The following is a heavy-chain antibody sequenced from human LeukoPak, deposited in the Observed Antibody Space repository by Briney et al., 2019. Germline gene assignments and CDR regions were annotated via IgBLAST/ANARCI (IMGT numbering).Heavy chain of an antibody. CDR2: IWSDGNNR. CDR3: AKDPGASGSGFHMDG. J-gene: IGHJ6*03. D-gene: IGHD3-3*01. V-gene: IGHV3-30*02. CDR1: GFSFRNYG. Sequence: GGSLRLSCAASGFSFRNYGMHWVRQATGKGLEWGSFIWSDGNNRIYADSVKGRFTISRDNSKNMLFLQMDTPRAEDTALYYCAKDPGASGSGFHMDGWRKGTTVIVPS.